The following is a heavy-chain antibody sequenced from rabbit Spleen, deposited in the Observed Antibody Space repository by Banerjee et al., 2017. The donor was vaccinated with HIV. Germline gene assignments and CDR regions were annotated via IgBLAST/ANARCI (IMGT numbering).Heavy chain of an antibody. CDR1: GVSFSDKDV. D-gene: IGHD1-1*01. CDR3: ARDDVHKGYFFNL. J-gene: IGHJ4*01. V-gene: IGHV1S45*01. Sequence: QEQLVESGGGLVKPEGSLTLTCKASGVSFSDKDVMCWVRQAPGKGLEWIACSYTYDGSTYYASWAKGRFTISKTSSTTVTLQIASLTAADTATYFCARDDVHKGYFFNLWGPGTLVTVS. CDR2: SYTYDGST.